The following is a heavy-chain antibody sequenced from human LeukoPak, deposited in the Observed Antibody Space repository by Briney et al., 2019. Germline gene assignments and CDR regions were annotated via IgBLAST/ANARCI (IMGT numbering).Heavy chain of an antibody. D-gene: IGHD5-18*01. J-gene: IGHJ5*02. Sequence: GGSLRLSCAASGFTFSDYYMSWIRQAPGKGLEWVSYISSSGSTIYYADSVKGRFTISRDNAKNSLYLQMNSLKASDTAIYYCARRGSSYGISGANWFDPWGQGTLVTVSS. CDR2: ISSSGSTI. CDR1: GFTFSDYY. V-gene: IGHV3-11*01. CDR3: ARRGSSYGISGANWFDP.